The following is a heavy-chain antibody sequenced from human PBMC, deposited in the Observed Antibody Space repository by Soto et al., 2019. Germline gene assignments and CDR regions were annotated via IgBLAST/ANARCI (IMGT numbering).Heavy chain of an antibody. CDR1: GFSFSNYW. J-gene: IGHJ4*02. Sequence: EVQLVESGGGLVQPGESLRLSCAASGFSFSNYWMSWVPPPPGKGLEWVANIKQDGSAKYYIESVQGRFTVSRDNAKNILFLEVNSLRGEDTAVYFCATTTGGFFNYWGRGTLVTVST. CDR3: ATTTGGFFNY. V-gene: IGHV3-7*05. CDR2: IKQDGSAK. D-gene: IGHD1-1*01.